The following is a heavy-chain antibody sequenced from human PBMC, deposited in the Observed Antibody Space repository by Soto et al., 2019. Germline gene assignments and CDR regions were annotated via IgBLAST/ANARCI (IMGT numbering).Heavy chain of an antibody. V-gene: IGHV3-30*18. Sequence: PGGSLRLSCAASGFTFSSYGMHWVRQAPGKGLEWVAVISYDGSNKYYADSVKGRFTISRDNSKNTLYLQMNSLRAEDTAVYYCAKTRDQYYFDYWGQGTLVTVSS. CDR3: AKTRDQYYFDY. CDR2: ISYDGSNK. D-gene: IGHD2-2*01. CDR1: GFTFSSYG. J-gene: IGHJ4*02.